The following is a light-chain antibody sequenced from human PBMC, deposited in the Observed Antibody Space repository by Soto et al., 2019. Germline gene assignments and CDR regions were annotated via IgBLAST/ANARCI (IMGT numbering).Light chain of an antibody. CDR2: GAS. CDR3: QQYASSAPIT. J-gene: IGKJ5*01. CDR1: QSVTSNY. Sequence: EIVLTQSPGTLSLSPGERATLSCRASQSVTSNYLAWYQQKPGQAPSLRIYGASSRATGIPDRFSGSGSGTDFTLTISRLEPEDFGMYYCQQYASSAPITFGQGTRVDIE. V-gene: IGKV3-20*01.